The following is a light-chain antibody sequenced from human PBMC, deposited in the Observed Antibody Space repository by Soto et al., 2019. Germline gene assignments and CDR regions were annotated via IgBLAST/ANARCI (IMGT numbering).Light chain of an antibody. Sequence: QSVLTQPASVSGSPGQSINISSTGTSSDVGGYNYVSWYQQHPGKAPKLMIYDVSNRPSGVSNRFSGSKSGNTASLTISGLQAEDEADYYCSSYTSSSTGVFGTGTKVTVL. J-gene: IGLJ1*01. V-gene: IGLV2-14*01. CDR1: SSDVGGYNY. CDR3: SSYTSSSTGV. CDR2: DVS.